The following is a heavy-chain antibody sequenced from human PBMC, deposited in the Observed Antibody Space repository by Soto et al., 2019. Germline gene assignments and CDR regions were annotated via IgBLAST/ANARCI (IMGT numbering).Heavy chain of an antibody. CDR1: GGSLSSGDYY. V-gene: IGHV4-30-4*01. D-gene: IGHD3-3*01. CDR3: AREVRAFWSGHYSDY. Sequence: PSETLSLTCTVSGGSLSSGDYYWSWIRQPPGKGLEWIGYIYYSGSTYYNPSLKSRLTISVDTSKNQFSLKLSSVTAADTAVYYCAREVRAFWSGHYSDYWGQGTLVTVSS. J-gene: IGHJ4*02. CDR2: IYYSGST.